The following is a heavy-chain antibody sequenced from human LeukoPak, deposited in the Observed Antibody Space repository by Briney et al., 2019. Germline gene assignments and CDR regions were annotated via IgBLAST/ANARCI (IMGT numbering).Heavy chain of an antibody. V-gene: IGHV4-39*01. CDR3: ARSGTVTNYYYYGMDV. CDR2: IYYSGST. Sequence: PSETLSLTCTVSGGSISSSSYYWGWIRQPPGKGLEWIGSIYYSGSTYYNPSLKSRVTISVDTSKNRFSLKLSSVTAADTAVYYCARSGTVTNYYYYGMDVWGQGTTVTVSS. J-gene: IGHJ6*02. CDR1: GGSISSSSYY. D-gene: IGHD1-1*01.